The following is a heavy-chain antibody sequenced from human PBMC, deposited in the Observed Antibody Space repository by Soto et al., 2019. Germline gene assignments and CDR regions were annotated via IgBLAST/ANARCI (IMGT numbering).Heavy chain of an antibody. D-gene: IGHD2-21*01. V-gene: IGHV4-30-4*01. CDR2: ISYTGHT. CDR1: GGSISSADYK. J-gene: IGHJ2*01. Sequence: QVQLQESGRGLVKPSQTLSLTCTVSGGSISSADYKWSWIRQPPGEGLEWIGCISYTGHTYSNPSLASRLSMSRDTTNNAFSLKLSSVTAADTAVYYCARAIGDWQFDLWGRGTLVSVSS. CDR3: ARAIGDWQFDL.